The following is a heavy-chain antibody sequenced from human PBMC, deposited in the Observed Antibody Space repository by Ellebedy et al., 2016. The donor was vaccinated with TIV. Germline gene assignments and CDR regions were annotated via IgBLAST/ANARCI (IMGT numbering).Heavy chain of an antibody. Sequence: ASVKVSCKVSGYTLTELSMHWVRQAPGKGLEWMGGFDPEDGETIYAQKFQGRVTMTEDTSTDTAYMELSSLRSEDTAVYYCASKRLVVPAAISPRGDWYFDLWGRGTLVTVSS. V-gene: IGHV1-24*01. CDR1: GYTLTELS. CDR3: ASKRLVVPAAISPRGDWYFDL. J-gene: IGHJ2*01. D-gene: IGHD2-2*02. CDR2: FDPEDGET.